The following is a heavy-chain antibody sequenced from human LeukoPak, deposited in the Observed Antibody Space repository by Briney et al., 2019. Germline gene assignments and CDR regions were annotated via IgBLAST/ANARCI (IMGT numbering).Heavy chain of an antibody. CDR3: ARDRIAAAGTGDAFDI. CDR2: IYYSGST. D-gene: IGHD6-13*01. CDR1: GGSISSGGYS. Sequence: SQTLSLTCTVSGGSISSGGYSWSWIRQHPGKGLEWIGYIYYSGSTYYNPSLKSRVTISVDTSKNQFSLKLSSVTAADTAVYYCARDRIAAAGTGDAFDIWGQGTMVTVSS. J-gene: IGHJ3*02. V-gene: IGHV4-31*03.